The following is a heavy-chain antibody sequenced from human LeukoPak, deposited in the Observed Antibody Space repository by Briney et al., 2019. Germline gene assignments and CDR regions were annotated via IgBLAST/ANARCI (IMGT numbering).Heavy chain of an antibody. J-gene: IGHJ3*02. CDR3: AKSNGYGLIDI. D-gene: IGHD3-10*01. CDR2: IFYTGST. V-gene: IGHV4-34*12. Sequence: SETLSLTCAVYGGSFSGYYWGWVRQPPGKALEWIGNIFYTGSTYYSPSLKSRVIISLDTSRNQFSLRLNSVTAADTAVYYCAKSNGYGLIDIWGQGTMVTVSS. CDR1: GGSFSGYY.